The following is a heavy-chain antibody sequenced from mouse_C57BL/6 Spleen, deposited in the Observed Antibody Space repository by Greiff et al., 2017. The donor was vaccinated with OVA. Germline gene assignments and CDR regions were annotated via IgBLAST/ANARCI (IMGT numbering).Heavy chain of an antibody. CDR1: GFTFSDYY. Sequence: EVKLVESGGGLVQPGGSLKLSCAASGFTFSDYYMYWVRQTPEKRLEWVAYISNGGGSTYYPDTVKGRFTISRDNAKNTLYLQMSRLKSEDTAMYYCARRPGDYYAMDYWGQGTSVTVSS. J-gene: IGHJ4*01. V-gene: IGHV5-12*01. CDR2: ISNGGGST. CDR3: ARRPGDYYAMDY.